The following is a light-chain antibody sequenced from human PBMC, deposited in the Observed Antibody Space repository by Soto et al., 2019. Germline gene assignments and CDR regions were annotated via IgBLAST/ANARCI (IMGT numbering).Light chain of an antibody. J-gene: IGKJ4*01. V-gene: IGKV1-16*02. CDR1: QDIGNH. CDR2: AAS. Sequence: DIQVTQSPSSLSASVGDRVTLTCRASQDIGNHLAWFQKKPGEAPKSLIHAASILQNGVPSKFSGSGSGTDFTLTISSLQPEDFATYYCQQYHLYPLTFGGGTKVEMK. CDR3: QQYHLYPLT.